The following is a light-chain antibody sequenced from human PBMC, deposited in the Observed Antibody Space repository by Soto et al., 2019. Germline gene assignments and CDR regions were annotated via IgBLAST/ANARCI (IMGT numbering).Light chain of an antibody. CDR2: HAS. J-gene: IGKJ5*01. V-gene: IGKV1-33*01. Sequence: DIQITHSPSSLSASIVDRVTITCQASQNITNNLSWYQQKPGKAPNLLIYHASKLAKGVTSRFSGSGSGTDFSFIITSLQREDLATYYCQQYYGLPPLTFGQGTRLEIK. CDR1: QNITNN. CDR3: QQYYGLPPLT.